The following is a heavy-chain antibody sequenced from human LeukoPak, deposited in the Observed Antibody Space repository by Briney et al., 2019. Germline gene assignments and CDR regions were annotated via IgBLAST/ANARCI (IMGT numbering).Heavy chain of an antibody. Sequence: ASVKVSCKASGYTFTSYGISWVRQAPGQGLEWMGWISAYNGNTNYAQKLQGRVTMTTDTSTSTAYMELRSLRSDDTAVYYCARGLGFYYYGSGSPDNWFDPWGQGTLVTVSS. V-gene: IGHV1-18*01. J-gene: IGHJ5*02. CDR1: GYTFTSYG. D-gene: IGHD3-10*01. CDR3: ARGLGFYYYGSGSPDNWFDP. CDR2: ISAYNGNT.